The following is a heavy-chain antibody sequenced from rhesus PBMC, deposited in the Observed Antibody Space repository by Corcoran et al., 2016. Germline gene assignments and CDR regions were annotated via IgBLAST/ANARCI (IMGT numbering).Heavy chain of an antibody. CDR1: GGSISSSY. Sequence: QLQLQESGPGLVKPSETLSVTCAVSGGSISSSYWSWIPQAPGKGLEWIGYIYGSGSSTNYNPSLKSRVTLSVDTSKNQLSLKLSSVTTADTAVYYCARDDYGNSDYWGQGVLVTVSS. CDR3: ARDDYGNSDY. J-gene: IGHJ4*01. CDR2: IYGSGSST. V-gene: IGHV4-169*02. D-gene: IGHD4-35*01.